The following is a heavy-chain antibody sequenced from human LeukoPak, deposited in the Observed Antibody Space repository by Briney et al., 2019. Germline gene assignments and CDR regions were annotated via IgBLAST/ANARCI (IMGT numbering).Heavy chain of an antibody. CDR3: ARKRAGSNFDY. V-gene: IGHV3-21*01. J-gene: IGHJ4*02. CDR1: GFTFSSYS. D-gene: IGHD1-26*01. Sequence: GGSLRLSCAASGFTFSSYSMNWVRQAPGKWLEWVSSISSSSSYIYYADSVKGRFTISRDNAKNSLYLQMNSLRAEDTAVYYCARKRAGSNFDYWGQGTLVTVSS. CDR2: ISSSSSYI.